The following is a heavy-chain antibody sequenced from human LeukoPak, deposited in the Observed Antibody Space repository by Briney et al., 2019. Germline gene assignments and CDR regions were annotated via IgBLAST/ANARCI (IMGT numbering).Heavy chain of an antibody. V-gene: IGHV3-23*01. CDR1: GITLSNYG. Sequence: GGSLRLSCAVSGITLSNYGMSWVRQAPGKGLEWVAGISDSGGSTNYADSVKGRFTISRDNPKNTLYLQMDSLRAEDTAVYFCAKRGIVIRAVIIVGFHKEAYYFDYWGQGALVTVSS. J-gene: IGHJ4*02. CDR2: ISDSGGST. D-gene: IGHD3-10*01. CDR3: AKRGIVIRAVIIVGFHKEAYYFDY.